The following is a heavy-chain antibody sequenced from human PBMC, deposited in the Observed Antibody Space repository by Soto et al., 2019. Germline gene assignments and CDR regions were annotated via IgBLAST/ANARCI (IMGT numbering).Heavy chain of an antibody. V-gene: IGHV3-23*01. CDR1: GFTFSSYA. CDR3: AKAKSNYYYDSSGTSRDAFDI. CDR2: ISGSGGST. J-gene: IGHJ3*02. D-gene: IGHD3-22*01. Sequence: EVQLLESGGGLVQPGGSLRLSCAASGFTFSSYAMSWVRQAPGKGLEWVSAISGSGGSTYYADSVKGRFTISRDNSKNTLYLQMNSLRAEDTAVYYCAKAKSNYYYDSSGTSRDAFDIWGQGTMVTVSS.